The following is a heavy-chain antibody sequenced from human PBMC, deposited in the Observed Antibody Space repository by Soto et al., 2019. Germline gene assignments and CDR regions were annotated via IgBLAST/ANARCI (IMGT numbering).Heavy chain of an antibody. D-gene: IGHD3-16*01. CDR1: GYTFTSYG. CDR2: INTYNGNT. J-gene: IGHJ6*02. Sequence: QVQLVQSGAEVKNPGASVKVSCKTFGYTFTSYGIAWARQAPGQGLEWMGWINTYNGNTNYAQNLQGRVTLTTDTSTSTAYMELRSLRSNDTAIYYCAMVDVYVTPSPQDVWGQGTTVTVSS. CDR3: AMVDVYVTPSPQDV. V-gene: IGHV1-18*01.